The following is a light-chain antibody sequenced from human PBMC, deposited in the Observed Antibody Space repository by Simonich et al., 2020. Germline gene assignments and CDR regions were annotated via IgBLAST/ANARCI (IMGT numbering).Light chain of an antibody. CDR1: SSDVGGYNY. V-gene: IGLV2-11*01. CDR2: DVS. CDR3: CSYAGSYTWV. J-gene: IGLJ3*02. Sequence: QSALTQPRSVSGSPGQSVTISCTGTSSDVGGYNYVSWYQQHPGQAPKLMIYDVSKRPSGVHDRFSGSKSGNTASLTISGLQAEDEADYYCCSYAGSYTWVFGGGTKLTVL.